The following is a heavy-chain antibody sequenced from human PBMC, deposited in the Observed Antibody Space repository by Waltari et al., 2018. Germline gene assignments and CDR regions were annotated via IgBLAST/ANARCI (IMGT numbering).Heavy chain of an antibody. Sequence: QVQLVQSGAEVKKPGSSVKVSCKASGGTFSSYAISWVRQAPGQGLEWMGGVIPIFGTANYAQKFQGRVTITADKSTSTAYMELSSLRSEDTAVYYCATSRPFGGVIADAFDIWGQGTMVTVSS. CDR2: VIPIFGTA. D-gene: IGHD3-16*02. J-gene: IGHJ3*02. CDR3: ATSRPFGGVIADAFDI. CDR1: GGTFSSYA. V-gene: IGHV1-69*14.